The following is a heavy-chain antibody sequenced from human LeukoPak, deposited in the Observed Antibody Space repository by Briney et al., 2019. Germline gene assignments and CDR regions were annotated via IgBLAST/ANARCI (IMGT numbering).Heavy chain of an antibody. Sequence: GGSLRLSCAASGFTFSSYWMHWVRQVPGKGLVWVARINGDGSNIAYADSVRGRFTISRDNAKNTLYLEMSSLRAEDTAVYHCARGDGYYYYYGMDVWGQGTTVTVSS. V-gene: IGHV3-74*01. CDR1: GFTFSSYW. CDR2: INGDGSNI. J-gene: IGHJ6*02. CDR3: ARGDGYYYYYGMDV.